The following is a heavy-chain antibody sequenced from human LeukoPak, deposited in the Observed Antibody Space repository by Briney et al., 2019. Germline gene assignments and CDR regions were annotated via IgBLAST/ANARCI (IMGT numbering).Heavy chain of an antibody. CDR3: ARAAIPDY. CDR1: GYTFTSYY. D-gene: IGHD2-21*02. CDR2: NNPSGGSK. V-gene: IGHV1-46*01. Sequence: GPSVKVSCKASGYTFTSYYMHGVRQAPGQGLEWMGINNPSGGSKSYAQKYQGIVTMTRDTSTSTVYMELSSLRSEDTAVYYCARAAIPDYWGQGTLVTVSS. J-gene: IGHJ4*02.